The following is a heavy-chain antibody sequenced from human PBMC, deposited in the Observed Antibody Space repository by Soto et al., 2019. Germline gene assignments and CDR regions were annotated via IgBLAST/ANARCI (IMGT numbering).Heavy chain of an antibody. D-gene: IGHD3-22*01. Sequence: SVKVSCKASGGTFSSYAISWVRQAPGQGLEWMGGIIPIFGTANYAQKFQGRVTITADESTSTAYMELSSLRSEDTAVYYCATMATTYYYDSSGYYFDYWGQGTLVTVSS. CDR1: GGTFSSYA. V-gene: IGHV1-69*13. J-gene: IGHJ4*02. CDR3: ATMATTYYYDSSGYYFDY. CDR2: IIPIFGTA.